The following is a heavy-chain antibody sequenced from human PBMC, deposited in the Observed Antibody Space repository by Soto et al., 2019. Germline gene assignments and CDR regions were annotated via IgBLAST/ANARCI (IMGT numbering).Heavy chain of an antibody. CDR2: IWYDGSNK. CDR1: GFTFSSYG. V-gene: IGHV3-33*01. Sequence: QVQLVESGGGVVQPGRSLRLSCAASGFTFSSYGMHWVRQAPGKGLEWVAVIWYDGSNKYYADSVKGRFTISRDNSKNTLYLQMNSLRAEDTAVYYCARDPRGDSSGYLFDYWGQGTLVTVSS. D-gene: IGHD3-22*01. CDR3: ARDPRGDSSGYLFDY. J-gene: IGHJ4*02.